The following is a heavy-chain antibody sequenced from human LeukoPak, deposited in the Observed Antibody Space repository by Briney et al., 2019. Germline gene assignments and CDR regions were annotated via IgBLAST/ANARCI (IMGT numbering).Heavy chain of an antibody. CDR3: ARTTRTSSYYFDY. CDR2: IYYSGST. D-gene: IGHD1-1*01. Sequence: PSETLSLTCTVSGGSISSYYWSWIRQPPGKGLEWIGYIYYSGSTNYNPSLKSRVTISVDTSKNQFSLKLSSVTAADTAVYYCARTTRTSSYYFDYWGQGTLVTVSS. V-gene: IGHV4-59*12. CDR1: GGSISSYY. J-gene: IGHJ4*02.